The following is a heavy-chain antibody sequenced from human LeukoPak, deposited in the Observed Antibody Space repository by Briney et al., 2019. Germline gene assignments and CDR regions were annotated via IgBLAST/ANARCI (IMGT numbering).Heavy chain of an antibody. CDR2: IKQDGSEK. CDR3: ARVQYSGSHNDAFGI. V-gene: IGHV3-7*01. D-gene: IGHD1-26*01. CDR1: GFTFSSYW. Sequence: PGGSLRLSCAASGFTFSSYWMSWVRQAPGKGLEWVANIKQDGSEKYYVDSVKGRFTISRDNAKNSLYLQMNSLRAEDTAVYYCARVQYSGSHNDAFGIWGQGTMVTVSS. J-gene: IGHJ3*02.